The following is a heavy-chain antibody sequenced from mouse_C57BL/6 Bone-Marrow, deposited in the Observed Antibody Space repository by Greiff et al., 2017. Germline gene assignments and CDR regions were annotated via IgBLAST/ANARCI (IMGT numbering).Heavy chain of an antibody. CDR2: IDPSDSYT. CDR3: ARGDYYGSKYYFDY. CDR1: GYTFTSYW. J-gene: IGHJ2*01. V-gene: IGHV1-59*01. D-gene: IGHD1-1*01. Sequence: QVQLQQPGAELVRPGTSVKLSCKASGYTFTSYWMHWVKQRPGQGLEWIGVIDPSDSYTNYNQKFKGKATLTVDTSSSTAYMQLSSLTSEDSAVYYWARGDYYGSKYYFDYWGQGTTLTVSS.